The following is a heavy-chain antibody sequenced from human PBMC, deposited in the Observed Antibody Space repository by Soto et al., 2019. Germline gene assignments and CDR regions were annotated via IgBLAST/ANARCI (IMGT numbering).Heavy chain of an antibody. CDR2: IWYDGSNK. D-gene: IGHD3-10*01. CDR3: ASTTPYGSGSYVDS. V-gene: IGHV3-33*01. CDR1: GFTFSSYG. J-gene: IGHJ4*02. Sequence: QPGGSLRLSCAASGFTFSSYGMHWVRQAPGKGLEWVAVIWYDGSNKYYADSVKGRFTISRDNSKNTLYLQMNSLRAEDTAVYYCASTTPYGSGSYVDSWGQGTLVTVSS.